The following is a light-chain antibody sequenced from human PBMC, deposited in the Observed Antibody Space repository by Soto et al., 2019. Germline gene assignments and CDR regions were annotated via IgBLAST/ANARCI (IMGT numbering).Light chain of an antibody. CDR3: QQSFSTRSWT. CDR1: QSISSY. J-gene: IGKJ1*01. CDR2: GAT. V-gene: IGKV1-39*01. Sequence: DIQMTQSPSSLSASIGDRVTITCRASQSISSYLNRYQQKPGNAPILLIYGATNLQSGVPSRFSGSGSRTDFTLTISSLQPEDFATYFCQQSFSTRSWTFGQGTKVEIK.